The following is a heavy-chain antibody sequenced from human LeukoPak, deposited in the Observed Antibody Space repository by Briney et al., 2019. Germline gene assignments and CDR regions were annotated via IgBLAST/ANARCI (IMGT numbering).Heavy chain of an antibody. D-gene: IGHD1-26*01. J-gene: IGHJ4*02. CDR3: ARDKVVGATHFDY. CDR1: GFTFSSYS. Sequence: GGSLRLSCAASGFTFSSYSMNWVRQAPGKGLEWVANIKQDGSEKYYVDSVKGRFTISRDNAKNSLYLQMNSLRAEDTAVYYCARDKVVGATHFDYWGQGTLVTVSS. CDR2: IKQDGSEK. V-gene: IGHV3-7*01.